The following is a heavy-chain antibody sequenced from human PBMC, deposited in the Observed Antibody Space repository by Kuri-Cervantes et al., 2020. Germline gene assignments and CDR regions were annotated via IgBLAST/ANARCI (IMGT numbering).Heavy chain of an antibody. CDR3: AKLGNGFDY. CDR2: ISWNSGSI. Sequence: GGSLRLSCAASGFTFDDYAIHWVRQAPGKGLEWVSGISWNSGSIGYADSVKGRFTISRDNAKNSLYLQMNSLRAEDTALYYCAKLGNGFDYWGQGTLVTVSS. J-gene: IGHJ4*02. D-gene: IGHD4-23*01. CDR1: GFTFDDYA. V-gene: IGHV3-9*01.